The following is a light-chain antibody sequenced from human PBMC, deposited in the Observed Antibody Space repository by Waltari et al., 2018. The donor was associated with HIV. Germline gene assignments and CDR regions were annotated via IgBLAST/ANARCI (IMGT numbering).Light chain of an antibody. CDR1: DSHIGSSNY. CDR3: SSYISGSTLV. J-gene: IGLJ3*02. Sequence: QTVLTQPASVSGSLGQSITISCIRADSHIGSSNYASWYQHHPDKAPNIIIYDANSRPSGISFRFSGFQSGNTASLTISGLQTEDEADYYCSSYISGSTLVFGGGTKVTVL. V-gene: IGLV2-14*01. CDR2: DAN.